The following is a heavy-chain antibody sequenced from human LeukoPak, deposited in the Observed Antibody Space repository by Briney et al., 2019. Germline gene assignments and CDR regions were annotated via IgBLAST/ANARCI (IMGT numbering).Heavy chain of an antibody. CDR1: GGSISSGSYY. J-gene: IGHJ4*02. V-gene: IGHV4-61*02. D-gene: IGHD3-22*01. CDR2: IYSSGST. CDR3: ARADEPLYYYDSSGYLDY. Sequence: PSQTVSLTCTVSGGSISSGSYYWGWIRQPAGKGLEWIGRIYSSGSTNYNPSLKSRVTISVDTSKNQFSLKLSSVTAADTAVYYCARADEPLYYYDSSGYLDYWGQGTLVTVSS.